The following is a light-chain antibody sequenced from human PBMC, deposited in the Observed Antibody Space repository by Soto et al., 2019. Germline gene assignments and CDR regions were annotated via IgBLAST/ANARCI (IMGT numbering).Light chain of an antibody. CDR3: QRFGTSPPWT. CDR2: DAS. V-gene: IGKV3-20*01. CDR1: QTVRNNY. Sequence: EFVLTQSPGTLSLSPGERATLSCRASQTVRNNYLAWYQQKPGQAPRLLIYDASSRATGIPDRFSGGGSGTDFTLTISRLEPEDFAVYYCQRFGTSPPWTFGQGTKVEFK. J-gene: IGKJ1*01.